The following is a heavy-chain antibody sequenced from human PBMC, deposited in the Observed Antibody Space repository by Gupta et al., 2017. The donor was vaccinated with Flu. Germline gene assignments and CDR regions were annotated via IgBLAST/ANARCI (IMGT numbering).Heavy chain of an antibody. CDR1: GFTLNNYY. Sequence: QVQLVHSGAELKKPGASVKVSCKASGFTLNNYYIHWGRQAPGQGLEWVGLINPSGDYTDYAQTFKGRGTVTRDTSTSKVDMELRSPRSEETAVYYGKRGLWSYGVGDCLSNGFDTGGQGTLVTVCS. V-gene: IGHV1-46*02. CDR2: INPSGDYT. J-gene: IGHJ5*02. D-gene: IGHD3/OR15-3a*01. CDR3: KRGLWSYGVGDCLSNGFDT.